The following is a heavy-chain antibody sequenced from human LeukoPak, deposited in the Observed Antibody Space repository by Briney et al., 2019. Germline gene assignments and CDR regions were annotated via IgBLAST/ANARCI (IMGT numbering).Heavy chain of an antibody. CDR3: VRDVSRRIGMDV. CDR1: GFSFNSYT. V-gene: IGHV3-21*01. J-gene: IGHJ6*02. D-gene: IGHD2/OR15-2a*01. CDR2: ISPVSSYT. Sequence: GGSLRLSCLASGFSFNSYTMNWVREAPGKGLEWVSTISPVSSYTWYAESVKGRFTISRDNPKNSLYLQMDSLRAEDTAVYYCVRDVSRRIGMDVWGQGTTVTVSS.